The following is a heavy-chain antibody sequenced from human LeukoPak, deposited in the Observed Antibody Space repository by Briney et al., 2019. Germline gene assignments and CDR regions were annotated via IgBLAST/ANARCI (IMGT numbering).Heavy chain of an antibody. Sequence: PSETLSLTCTVSGGSISSYYWGWIRQPPGKGLEWIGSIYYSGSTYYNPSLKSRVTISVDTSKNQFSLKLSSVTAADTAVYYCASPHYDILTGYYSPHDAFDIWGRGTMVTVSS. V-gene: IGHV4-39*01. CDR2: IYYSGST. CDR1: GGSISSYY. D-gene: IGHD3-9*01. J-gene: IGHJ3*02. CDR3: ASPHYDILTGYYSPHDAFDI.